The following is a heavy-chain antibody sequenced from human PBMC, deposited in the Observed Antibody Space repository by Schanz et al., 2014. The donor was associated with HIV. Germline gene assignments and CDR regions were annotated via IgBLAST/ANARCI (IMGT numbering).Heavy chain of an antibody. CDR1: GFTFDDYA. Sequence: EVQLVESGGALVQPGRSLRLSCAASGFTFDDYAMHWVRQAPGKGLEWVSGITWNSGTIGYADSVKGRFTISRDNARNSLYLQMNTLRPEDTALYYCALGGPTTPLLVWGRGTLVTVSS. D-gene: IGHD5-12*01. CDR2: ITWNSGTI. J-gene: IGHJ4*02. V-gene: IGHV3-9*01. CDR3: ALGGPTTPLLV.